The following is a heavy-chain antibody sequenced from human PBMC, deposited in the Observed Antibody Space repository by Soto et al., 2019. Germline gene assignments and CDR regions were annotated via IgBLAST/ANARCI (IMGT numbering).Heavy chain of an antibody. D-gene: IGHD3-22*01. CDR3: ASGYYDSSGYYYFDY. CDR1: GGTFSSYA. Sequence: SVKVSCKASGGTFSSYAISWVRQAPGQGLEWMGGIIPIFGTANYAQKFQGRVTITADESTSTAYMELSSLRSEDTAVYYCASGYYDSSGYYYFDYWGQGTLVTVSS. CDR2: IIPIFGTA. V-gene: IGHV1-69*13. J-gene: IGHJ4*02.